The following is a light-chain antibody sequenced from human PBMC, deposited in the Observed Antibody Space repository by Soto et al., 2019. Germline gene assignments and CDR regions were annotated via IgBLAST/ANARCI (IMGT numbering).Light chain of an antibody. CDR2: DVF. CDR1: QGISSA. V-gene: IGKV1-13*02. CDR3: QQLETCPLT. Sequence: AIPVTQSPSSLSASVGDTVTITCRASQGISSAFAWYQQKPGKVPRLLIYDVFNLQSGVPSRFSRGGSGTDFTLTISRLQAEDFAAYYCQQLETCPLTFGQGTRLDVK. J-gene: IGKJ5*01.